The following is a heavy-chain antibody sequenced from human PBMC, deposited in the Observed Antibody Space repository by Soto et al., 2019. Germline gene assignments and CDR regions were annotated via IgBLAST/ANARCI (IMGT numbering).Heavy chain of an antibody. CDR2: INAGNGNT. CDR3: ARVRVLWFGELSPFDP. J-gene: IGHJ5*02. Sequence: GASVKVFCKASGGTFSTYTITCVRQAPGQRLEWMGWINAGNGNTKYSQKFQGRVTITRDTSASTAYMELSSLRSEDTAVYYCARVRVLWFGELSPFDPWGQGTLVTVSS. V-gene: IGHV1-3*01. CDR1: GGTFSTYT. D-gene: IGHD3-10*01.